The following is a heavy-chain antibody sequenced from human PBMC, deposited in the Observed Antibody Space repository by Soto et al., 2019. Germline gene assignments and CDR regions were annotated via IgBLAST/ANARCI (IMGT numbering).Heavy chain of an antibody. CDR1: AFTFSSYG. CDR2: IWYDGSNK. D-gene: IGHD1-26*01. CDR3: ARDGAAATTPPSYYFVY. V-gene: IGHV3-33*01. J-gene: IGHJ4*02. Sequence: GGSLRLSCAASAFTFSSYGMHWVRQAPGKGLEWVAVIWYDGSNKDYADSVKGRFTVSRDNSKNTLYLQMNSLRPEDTAVFYCARDGAAATTPPSYYFVYWGQGTLVTVSS.